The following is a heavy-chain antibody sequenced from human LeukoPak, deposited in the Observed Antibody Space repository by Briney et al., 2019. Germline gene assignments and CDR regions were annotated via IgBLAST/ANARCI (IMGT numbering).Heavy chain of an antibody. CDR1: GYSISSGYY. CDR3: ASAYVLLWFGEGENWFDP. D-gene: IGHD3-10*01. J-gene: IGHJ5*02. CDR2: IYHSGST. Sequence: SETLSLNCTVSGYSISSGYYWGWIRQPPGKGLEWIGSIYHSGSTYYNPSLKSRVTISVDTSKNQFSLKLSSVTAADTAVYYCASAYVLLWFGEGENWFDPWGQGTLVTVSS. V-gene: IGHV4-38-2*02.